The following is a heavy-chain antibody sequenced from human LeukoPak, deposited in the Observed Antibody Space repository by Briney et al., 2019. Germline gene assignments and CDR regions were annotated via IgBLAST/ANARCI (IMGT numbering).Heavy chain of an antibody. J-gene: IGHJ4*02. V-gene: IGHV3-23*01. CDR3: AKSFGSGVATIRLPDYYFDY. CDR2: ISGSGGST. Sequence: GGSLRLSCAASGFTFSKYGMSWVRQAPGKGLQWVSTISGSGGSTYYADSVKGRFTISRDNSKNTLYLQMNSLRAEDTAVYYCAKSFGSGVATIRLPDYYFDYWGQGTLVTVSS. D-gene: IGHD5-12*01. CDR1: GFTFSKYG.